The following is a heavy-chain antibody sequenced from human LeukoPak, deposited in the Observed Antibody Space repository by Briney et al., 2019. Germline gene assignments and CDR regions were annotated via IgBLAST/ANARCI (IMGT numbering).Heavy chain of an antibody. D-gene: IGHD2-15*01. Sequence: ASVKVSCKASGYTFTSYGISWVRQAPGQGLEWMGWISAYNGNTNYAQKFQGRVTITRNTSISTAYMELSSLRSEDTAVYYCARLYCSGGSCYSNDAFDIWGQGTMVTVSS. J-gene: IGHJ3*02. CDR1: GYTFTSYG. CDR3: ARLYCSGGSCYSNDAFDI. CDR2: ISAYNGNT. V-gene: IGHV1-18*01.